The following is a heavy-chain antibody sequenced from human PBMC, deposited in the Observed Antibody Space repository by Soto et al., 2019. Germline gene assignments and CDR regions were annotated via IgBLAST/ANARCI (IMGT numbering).Heavy chain of an antibody. Sequence: EVQLVESGGGLVKPGGSLRLSCAASGFTFSNAWMNWVRQAPGKGLEWVGRIKSKTDGGTTDYAAPVKGRFTISRDDSKNTLYLQMNILKTEDTAVYYCTTGADYGDYEWYFYWGQGTLVTVSS. J-gene: IGHJ4*02. D-gene: IGHD4-17*01. CDR3: TTGADYGDYEWYFY. V-gene: IGHV3-15*07. CDR2: IKSKTDGGTT. CDR1: GFTFSNAW.